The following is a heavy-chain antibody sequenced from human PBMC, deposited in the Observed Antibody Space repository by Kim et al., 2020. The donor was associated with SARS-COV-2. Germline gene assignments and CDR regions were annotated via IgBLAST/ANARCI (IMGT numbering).Heavy chain of an antibody. V-gene: IGHV1-69*04. Sequence: SVKVSCKASGGSFNHYAIAWVRQAPGHGLEWVGRVIPILGIVHNAPKFQDRVTITAQKSTNTVYMELSSLTADDTAVYYCARVLPPCTSASCYSLDLWGQGTLVTVSS. D-gene: IGHD2-2*01. CDR2: VIPILGIV. CDR3: ARVLPPCTSASCYSLDL. J-gene: IGHJ5*02. CDR1: GGSFNHYA.